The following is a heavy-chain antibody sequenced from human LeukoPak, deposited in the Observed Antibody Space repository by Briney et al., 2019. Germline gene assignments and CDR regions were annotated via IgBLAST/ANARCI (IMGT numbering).Heavy chain of an antibody. V-gene: IGHV3-21*04. CDR1: GFTFSSYS. J-gene: IGHJ3*02. CDR2: ISSSSSYI. CDR3: ARTPFKDAFDI. D-gene: IGHD2-15*01. Sequence: PGGSLRLSCAASGFTFSSYSMNWVRQAPGKGLEWVSSISSSSSYIYYADSVKGRFTISRDNSKNTLYLQMNSLRAEDTAVYYCARTPFKDAFDIWGQGTMVTVSS.